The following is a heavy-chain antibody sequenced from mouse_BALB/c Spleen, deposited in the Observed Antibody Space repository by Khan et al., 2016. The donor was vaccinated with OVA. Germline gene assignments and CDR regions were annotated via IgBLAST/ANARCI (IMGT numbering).Heavy chain of an antibody. CDR1: GYTFTSYT. D-gene: IGHD2-14*01. J-gene: IGHJ3*01. CDR2: INPSNGNT. Sequence: QVQLKQSGAELARPGASVKMSCKASGYTFTSYTMHWIKQRPGQGLEWIGYINPSNGNTNYNQKFKDKATLTTDKSSTTAYLQLSSLTSDDSAVYNSVRDGAYHRSDGWFAYWGQGTLVTVSA. V-gene: IGHV1-4*01. CDR3: VRDGAYHRSDGWFAY.